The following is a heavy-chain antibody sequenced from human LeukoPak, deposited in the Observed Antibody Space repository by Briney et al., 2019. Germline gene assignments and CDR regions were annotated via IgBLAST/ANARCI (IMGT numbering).Heavy chain of an antibody. V-gene: IGHV1-18*01. Sequence: ASVRVSCTASGYTFTIYGISWGRQAPGQGGEWMGGISAYNGNTNYAQKLQGRVTMATDTSTSTAYMELRSLRSDDTAVYYCAPWFVGEGSSDLWGQGTLVTVSS. CDR3: APWFVGEGSSDL. D-gene: IGHD3-16*01. CDR1: GYTFTIYG. CDR2: ISAYNGNT. J-gene: IGHJ4*02.